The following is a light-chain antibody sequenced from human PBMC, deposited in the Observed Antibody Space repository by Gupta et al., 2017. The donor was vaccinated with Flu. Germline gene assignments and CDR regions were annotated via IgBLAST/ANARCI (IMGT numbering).Light chain of an antibody. V-gene: IGKV3-11*01. CDR3: QQRSIWPQVT. J-gene: IGKJ5*01. Sequence: ERATLSCRASQGLVNYLAWYQQKPGQAPRLLSYDASNRATGIPARFSGSGSGTDFTLTISSLEPEDFAVYYCQQRSIWPQVTFGQGTRLDIK. CDR2: DAS. CDR1: QGLVNY.